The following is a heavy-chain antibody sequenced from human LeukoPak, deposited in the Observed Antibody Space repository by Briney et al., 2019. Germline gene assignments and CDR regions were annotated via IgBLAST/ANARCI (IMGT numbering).Heavy chain of an antibody. CDR2: INSSGTYI. CDR1: GFTLSTYT. Sequence: PGGSLRLSCAASGFTLSTYTMNWVRQAPGKGLEWVSSINSSGTYIYYAHSVKGRFTVSRDSAKNSLFLQMKSLRVEDTAVYYCASGVMTGYINNWASWGQGTLVTVSS. J-gene: IGHJ4*02. CDR3: ASGVMTGYINNWAS. D-gene: IGHD1-1*01. V-gene: IGHV3-21*01.